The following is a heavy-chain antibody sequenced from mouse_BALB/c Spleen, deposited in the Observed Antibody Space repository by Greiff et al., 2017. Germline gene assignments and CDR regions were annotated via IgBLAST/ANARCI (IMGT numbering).Heavy chain of an antibody. CDR3: KRSRYFYAMDY. CDR1: GYTFTDYV. V-gene: IGHV1-77*01. J-gene: IGHJ4*01. CDR2: IYPGSGST. Sequence: VQLHQSGPELVKPGASVKMSCKASGYTFTDYVISWVKQRTGQGLEWIGEIYPGSGSTYYNEKFKGKATLTADKSSSTAYMQLNSLTSEDSAVYFCKRSRYFYAMDYWGQGTSVTVSS.